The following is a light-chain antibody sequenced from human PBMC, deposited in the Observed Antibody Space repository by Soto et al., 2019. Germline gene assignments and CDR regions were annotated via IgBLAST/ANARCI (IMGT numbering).Light chain of an antibody. CDR3: CSYTSSSTHV. CDR2: DVN. CDR1: SSDVGGYNF. J-gene: IGLJ1*01. Sequence: QSALIQPASVSGSPGQSITISCTGTSSDVGGYNFISWYQQHPGKVPKLMIFDVNRRPSGVSDRFSGSKSGNTASLTISGLQAEDEGDYYCCSYTSSSTHVFGSGTKVTVL. V-gene: IGLV2-14*03.